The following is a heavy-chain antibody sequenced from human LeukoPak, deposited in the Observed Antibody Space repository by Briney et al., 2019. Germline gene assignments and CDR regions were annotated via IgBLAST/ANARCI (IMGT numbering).Heavy chain of an antibody. Sequence: ASVKVSCKASGYTFTGYYMHWVRQAPGQGLEWMGWINPNSGGTNYAQKFQGRVTMTRDTSISTAYMELSRPRSDDTAVYYCARYSYYDFWSGYYPHFDYWGQGTLVTVSS. CDR2: INPNSGGT. V-gene: IGHV1-2*02. CDR3: ARYSYYDFWSGYYPHFDY. D-gene: IGHD3-3*01. J-gene: IGHJ4*02. CDR1: GYTFTGYY.